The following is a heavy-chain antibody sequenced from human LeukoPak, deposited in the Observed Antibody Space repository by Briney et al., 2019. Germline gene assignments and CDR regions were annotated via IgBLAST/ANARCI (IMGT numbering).Heavy chain of an antibody. D-gene: IGHD1-1*01. CDR3: ARVDGYNWNVLNLDY. Sequence: GASVKVSCKASGYTFTGYYMHWVRQAPGQGLEWMGWINPNSGGTNYAQKFQGRVTMTGDMSISTAYMELSRLRSDDTAVYYCARVDGYNWNVLNLDYWGQGTLVTVSS. CDR1: GYTFTGYY. CDR2: INPNSGGT. J-gene: IGHJ4*02. V-gene: IGHV1-2*02.